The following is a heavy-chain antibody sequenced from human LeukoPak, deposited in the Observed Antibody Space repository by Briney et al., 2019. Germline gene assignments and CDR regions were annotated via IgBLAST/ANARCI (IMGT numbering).Heavy chain of an antibody. V-gene: IGHV1-2*02. CDR3: AREGGATGGYYMDV. CDR2: INPNSGGT. J-gene: IGHJ6*03. D-gene: IGHD1-26*01. CDR1: GYTFTGYY. Sequence: ASVKVSCKASGYTFTGYYMHWVRQAPGQGLEWMGWINPNSGGTNYAQKFQGRVTMTRDTSISTAYMELSRLRSDDTAVYYCAREGGATGGYYMDVWGEGTTVTVSS.